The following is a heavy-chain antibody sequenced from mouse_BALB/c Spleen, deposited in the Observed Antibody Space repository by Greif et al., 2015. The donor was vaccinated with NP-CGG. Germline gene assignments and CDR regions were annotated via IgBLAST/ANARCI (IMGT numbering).Heavy chain of an antibody. CDR3: ARWTGTEAMDY. J-gene: IGHJ4*01. CDR1: GYTFTDYY. Sequence: QVQLKESGPELVKPGASVKISCKASGYTFTDYYINWVKQKPGQGLEWIGWIYPGSGNTKYNQKFKGKATLTVDTSSSTAYMKLRSLASEDTDVYFRARWTGTEAMDYWGQGTSVTVSS. D-gene: IGHD4-1*01. CDR2: IYPGSGNT. V-gene: IGHV1-84*02.